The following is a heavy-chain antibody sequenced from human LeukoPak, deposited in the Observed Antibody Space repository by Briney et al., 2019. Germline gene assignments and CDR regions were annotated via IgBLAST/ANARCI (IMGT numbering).Heavy chain of an antibody. Sequence: ASVKVSCKASGYTFTSYDINWVRQATGQGLEWMGWMNPNSGNTGYAQKFQGRVTITRNTSISTAYMELSSLRSEDTAVYYCAGVRGGIQLRKYYFDYWGQGTLVTVSS. D-gene: IGHD5-18*01. CDR2: MNPNSGNT. V-gene: IGHV1-8*03. CDR3: AGVRGGIQLRKYYFDY. CDR1: GYTFTSYD. J-gene: IGHJ4*02.